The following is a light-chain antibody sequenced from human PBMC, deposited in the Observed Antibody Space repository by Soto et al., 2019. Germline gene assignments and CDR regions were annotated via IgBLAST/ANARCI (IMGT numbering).Light chain of an antibody. J-gene: IGKJ2*01. V-gene: IGKV3-15*01. CDR2: GVS. CDR1: ESLFGF. Sequence: DIVLTQSPATLSVSPGDTVTLSCRASESLFGFLAWYQQKPGQAPRLLMYGVSTRATGIPARFSGGGYATDFTLTISSLQSEDSTFYFCQSYNDWPFASGLRTRLEI. CDR3: QSYNDWPFA.